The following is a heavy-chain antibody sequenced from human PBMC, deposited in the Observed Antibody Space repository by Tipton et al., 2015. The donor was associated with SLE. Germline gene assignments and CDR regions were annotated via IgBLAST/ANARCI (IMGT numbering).Heavy chain of an antibody. CDR2: ISAYNGNT. J-gene: IGHJ5*02. CDR1: AYTFTSYG. CDR3: AMQNDILTGNWFDP. V-gene: IGHV1-18*01. D-gene: IGHD3-9*01. Sequence: QVQLVQSGAELKKPGASVKVSCKASAYTFTSYGISWLRQAPGQGLEWMGWISAYNGNTNYAQRFQGRVTMTTDTSTTTVYMELRSLRSDDTAVYYCAMQNDILTGNWFDPWGQGTLVTVSS.